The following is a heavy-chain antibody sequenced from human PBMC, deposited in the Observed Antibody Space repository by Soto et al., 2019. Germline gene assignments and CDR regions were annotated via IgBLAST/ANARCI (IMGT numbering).Heavy chain of an antibody. V-gene: IGHV1-69*01. J-gene: IGHJ3*02. CDR3: ARVMTVQAFDI. Sequence: QVQLVQSGAEVKKPGSSVKVSCKASGVTFSRQDMRWVRQAPGQGLEWMGGIIPIFGTPQYAEKFQDRVTITADESTSTAYMELSSLTSEDTAVYYCARVMTVQAFDIWGQGTKVTVSS. CDR1: GVTFSRQD. CDR2: IIPIFGTP. D-gene: IGHD4-17*01.